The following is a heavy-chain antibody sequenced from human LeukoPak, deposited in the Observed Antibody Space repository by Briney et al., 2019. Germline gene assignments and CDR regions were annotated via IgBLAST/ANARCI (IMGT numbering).Heavy chain of an antibody. CDR1: GYTFTSYA. D-gene: IGHD2-15*01. V-gene: IGHV1-3*01. Sequence: ASVKVSCKASGYTFTSYAMHWVRQAPGQRLEWMGWINAGNGNTKYSQKFQGRVTITRDTSASTAYMELSSLRSEDTAVYYCARDRAVAYYYYFMDVWGKGTTVTVSS. CDR3: ARDRAVAYYYYFMDV. CDR2: INAGNGNT. J-gene: IGHJ6*03.